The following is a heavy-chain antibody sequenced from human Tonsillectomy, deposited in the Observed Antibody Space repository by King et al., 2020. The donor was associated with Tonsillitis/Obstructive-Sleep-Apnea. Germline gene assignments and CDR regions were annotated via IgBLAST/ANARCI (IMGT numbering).Heavy chain of an antibody. Sequence: QLVQSGAELKKPGASVKVSCKASGYTFTRNYVHWVRQAPGQGLEWMGIINPIDGITTYAQKFQDRVTMTRDTSTSTVNMELSSLRAEDTAVYYCVRDDKDGRHLDYWGQGSLVSVSS. V-gene: IGHV1-46*01. CDR3: VRDDKDGRHLDY. J-gene: IGHJ4*02. D-gene: IGHD2-15*01. CDR1: GYTFTRNY. CDR2: INPIDGIT.